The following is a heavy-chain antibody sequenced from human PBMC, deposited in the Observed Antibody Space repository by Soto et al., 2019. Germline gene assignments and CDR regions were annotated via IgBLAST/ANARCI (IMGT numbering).Heavy chain of an antibody. CDR3: AIDQEYYDILTGFFFHWFDP. CDR2: IYYSGST. D-gene: IGHD3-9*01. Sequence: SETLSLTCTVSGGSISSYYWSWIRQPPGKGLEWIGYIYYSGSTYYNPSLKSRVTISVDTSKNQFSLKLSSVTAADTAVYYCAIDQEYYDILTGFFFHWFDPWGQGTLVTVSS. J-gene: IGHJ5*02. V-gene: IGHV4-59*01. CDR1: GGSISSYY.